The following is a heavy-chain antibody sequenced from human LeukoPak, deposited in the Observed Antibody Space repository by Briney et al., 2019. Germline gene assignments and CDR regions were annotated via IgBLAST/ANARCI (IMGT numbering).Heavy chain of an antibody. CDR1: GFTFSSYA. CDR3: ARGGSSWPYNWFDP. CDR2: IRDSGSST. Sequence: GGALRLSCAASGFTFSSYAMSWVRQAPGKGLEWVSAIRDSGSSTHYADSVKGRFTTSRDNSKNTLFLQMNSLRAEDTAIYYCARGGSSWPYNWFDPWGQGTLVTVSS. V-gene: IGHV3-23*01. J-gene: IGHJ5*02. D-gene: IGHD6-13*01.